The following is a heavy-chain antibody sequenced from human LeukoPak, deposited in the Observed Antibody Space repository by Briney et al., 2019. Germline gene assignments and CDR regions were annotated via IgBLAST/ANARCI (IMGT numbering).Heavy chain of an antibody. Sequence: SETLSLTCAVYGGSFSGYYWSWIRQPPGEGLEWIGEINHSGSTNYNPSLKSRVTISVDTSKNQFSPKLSSVTAADTAVYYCARGRRYSSGWYYPGDAFDIWGQGTMVTVSS. CDR3: ARGRRYSSGWYYPGDAFDI. D-gene: IGHD6-19*01. V-gene: IGHV4-34*01. CDR1: GGSFSGYY. CDR2: INHSGST. J-gene: IGHJ3*02.